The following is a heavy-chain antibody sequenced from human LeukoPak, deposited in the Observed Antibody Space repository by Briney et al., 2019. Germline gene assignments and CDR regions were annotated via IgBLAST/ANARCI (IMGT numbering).Heavy chain of an antibody. D-gene: IGHD3-10*02. CDR2: INSGGST. CDR3: AELGITMIGGV. J-gene: IGHJ6*04. Sequence: GGSLRLSCAATGFTFSSYAMSWVRQAPGKGLEWVSGINSGGSTYYADSVKGRFTISRDNAKNSLYLQMNSLRAEDTAVYYCAELGITMIGGVWGKGTTVTISS. CDR1: GFTFSSYA. V-gene: IGHV3-23*01.